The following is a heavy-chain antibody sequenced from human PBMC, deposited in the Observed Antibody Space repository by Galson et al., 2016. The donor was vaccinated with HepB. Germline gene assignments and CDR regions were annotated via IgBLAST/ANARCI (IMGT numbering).Heavy chain of an antibody. V-gene: IGHV3-30-3*01. CDR3: ARDQRDSRGWYTGYDH. CDR1: GFTFSAYP. D-gene: IGHD6-19*01. CDR2: ISYDGGNK. Sequence: SLRLSCAASGFTFSAYPLHWVRQAPGKGLEWVSFISYDGGNKYYADSVKGRFTISRDNSKNTLYMQMNSLRPEDTAVYYCARDQRDSRGWYTGYDHWGQGTLVTVSS. J-gene: IGHJ5*02.